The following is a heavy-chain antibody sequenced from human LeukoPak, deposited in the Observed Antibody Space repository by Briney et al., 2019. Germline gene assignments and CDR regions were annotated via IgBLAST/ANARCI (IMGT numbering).Heavy chain of an antibody. V-gene: IGHV4-38-2*02. CDR2: IYHSGST. CDR1: GYSISSGYF. J-gene: IGHJ3*02. Sequence: PSETLSLTCIVSGYSISSGYFWGWIRQPPGKGLEWIGRIYHSGSTYYYPSLKSRVTISVDKSKNQFSLKLSSVTAADTAVYYCASWSYVSGPDAFDIWGQGTMVTVSS. CDR3: ASWSYVSGPDAFDI. D-gene: IGHD3-10*01.